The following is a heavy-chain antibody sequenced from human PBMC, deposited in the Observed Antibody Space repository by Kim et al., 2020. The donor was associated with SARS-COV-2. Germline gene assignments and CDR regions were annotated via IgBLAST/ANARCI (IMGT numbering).Heavy chain of an antibody. D-gene: IGHD1-26*01. Sequence: GGSLRLSCAASGLTFSNAWMSWVRQAPGKGLEWLGRIKSKTDGGITSYAAPVQGRFTISRDDSKNTLYLQMNSLKTEDTAVYYCATGGAVGASKLDFWGQGTLVTVSS. CDR1: GLTFSNAW. V-gene: IGHV3-15*01. CDR2: IKSKTDGGIT. J-gene: IGHJ4*02. CDR3: ATGGAVGASKLDF.